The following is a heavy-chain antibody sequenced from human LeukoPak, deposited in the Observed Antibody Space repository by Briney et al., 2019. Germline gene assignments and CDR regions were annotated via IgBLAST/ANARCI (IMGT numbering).Heavy chain of an antibody. D-gene: IGHD3-3*01. CDR1: GYTLTELS. Sequence: ASVKVSCKVSGYTLTELSMHWVRQAPGKGLEWMGGFDPEDGETIYAQKFQGRVTMTEDTSTDTAYMELSSLRSEDTAVYYCATSHNDFWSGYYGMDVWGQGTTVTVSS. J-gene: IGHJ6*02. V-gene: IGHV1-24*01. CDR2: FDPEDGET. CDR3: ATSHNDFWSGYYGMDV.